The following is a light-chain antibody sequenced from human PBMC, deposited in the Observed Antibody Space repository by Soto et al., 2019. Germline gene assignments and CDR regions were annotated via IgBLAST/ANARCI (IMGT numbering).Light chain of an antibody. CDR2: EVN. J-gene: IGLJ1*01. V-gene: IGLV2-14*01. CDR3: SAYTTSSTYV. CDR1: SRDVGGYNY. Sequence: SLLTHPASVSATPGKSIALPCPGSSRDVGGYNYVSWCKQNPGKAPKLMIYEVNNRPSGASNRVSGSKSGNTASLTISALQADDEADYYCSAYTTSSTYVFGTGTKVTVL.